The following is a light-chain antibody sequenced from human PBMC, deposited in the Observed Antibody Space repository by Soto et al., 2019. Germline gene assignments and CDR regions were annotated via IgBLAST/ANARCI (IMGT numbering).Light chain of an antibody. V-gene: IGLV1-40*01. CDR3: HSYDSSLSGWV. J-gene: IGLJ3*02. CDR2: ENN. CDR1: SSNIGAGFD. Sequence: QSVLTQPPSVSGAPGQRVTISCTGSSSNIGAGFDVHWYQQLPGRAPKLLIFENNDRPSGVPDRFSGSRSGTSASLAITGLQAEDEADYHCHSYDSSLSGWVFGGGTQLTVL.